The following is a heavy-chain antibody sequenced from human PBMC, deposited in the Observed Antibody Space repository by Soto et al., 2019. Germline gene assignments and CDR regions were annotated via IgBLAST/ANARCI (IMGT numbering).Heavy chain of an antibody. Sequence: GWSLRLSCAASGFTYSSYAMSWVRQAPGKGLEWVSSISGSGGSTYYADSVKGRFTISRDNAKSTLYLQMNSLRVEDTAAYYCAKGGPRVVVTFFGVADYGGEEPLATLPS. V-gene: IGHV3-23*01. J-gene: IGHJ4*02. CDR1: GFTYSSYA. CDR3: AKGGPRVVVTFFGVADY. CDR2: ISGSGGST. D-gene: IGHD3-3*01.